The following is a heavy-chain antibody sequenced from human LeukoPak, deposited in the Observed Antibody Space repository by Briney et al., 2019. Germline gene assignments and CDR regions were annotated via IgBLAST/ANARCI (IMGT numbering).Heavy chain of an antibody. Sequence: SETLSLTCAVYGESFNGYYWSWIRQPPGKGREGIGEMNDSGRTTYNPSIESRATISAERSKKQFYLKLTSVTAADTAVYYCASGSWSRRFAPWGQGTLVTVSS. J-gene: IGHJ5*02. CDR1: GESFNGYY. D-gene: IGHD1-14*01. CDR2: MNDSGRT. V-gene: IGHV4-34*01. CDR3: ASGSWSRRFAP.